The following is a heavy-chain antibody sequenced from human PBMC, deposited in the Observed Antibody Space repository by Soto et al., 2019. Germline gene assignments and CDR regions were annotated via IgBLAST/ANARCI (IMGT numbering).Heavy chain of an antibody. CDR1: GGSISSGGYF. D-gene: IGHD2-2*01. CDR2: IYHSGST. V-gene: IGHV4-30-2*02. J-gene: IGHJ5*02. CDR3: SLYQLHQFDP. Sequence: SETLSLTCAVSGGSISSGGYFWSWIRQPPGKGLEWIGYIYHSGSTYYNPSLKSRVSISVDRSKNQFSLKLSSVTAADTAVYYCSLYQLHQFDPWGQGTLVTVSS.